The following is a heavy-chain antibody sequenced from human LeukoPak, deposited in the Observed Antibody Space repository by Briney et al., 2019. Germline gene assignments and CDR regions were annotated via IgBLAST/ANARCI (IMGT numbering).Heavy chain of an antibody. V-gene: IGHV3-48*03. CDR2: ISSSGSSI. D-gene: IGHD3-10*01. Sequence: GGSLRLSCAASGFTFSNYAMNWVRQAPGKGLEWVSYISSSGSSIYYGDSVKDRFTISRDNAKNSLYLQMNSLRAEDTAVYHCARGAGGYFDYWGQGTLVTVSS. CDR1: GFTFSNYA. J-gene: IGHJ4*02. CDR3: ARGAGGYFDY.